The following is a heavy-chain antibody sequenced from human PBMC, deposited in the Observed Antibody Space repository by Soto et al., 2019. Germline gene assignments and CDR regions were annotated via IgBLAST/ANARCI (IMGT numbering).Heavy chain of an antibody. Sequence: QLQLQESGPGLVKPSETLSLTCNDSGVSISDTSYYWGWIRQPPGKGLEWIGTIYFNGNTFYNPSLKSRLTISVDTSKNQFSLRLTSVTAADTAVYYCARQGSYWGQGTLVAVSS. V-gene: IGHV4-39*01. CDR2: IYFNGNT. J-gene: IGHJ4*02. CDR1: GVSISDTSYY. CDR3: ARQGSY.